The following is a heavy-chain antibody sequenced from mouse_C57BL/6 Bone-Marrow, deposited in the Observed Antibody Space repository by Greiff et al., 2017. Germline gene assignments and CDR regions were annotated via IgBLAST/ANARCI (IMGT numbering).Heavy chain of an antibody. J-gene: IGHJ3*01. Sequence: QVQLQKPGAELVRPGTSVKLSCKASGYTFTSYWMHWVKQRPGQGLEWIGVIDPSDSYTNYNQKFKGKATLTVDTSSSTAYMQLSSLTSEDSAVYYCARGGLLRFAYWGQGTLVTVSA. CDR3: ARGGLLRFAY. V-gene: IGHV1-59*01. CDR1: GYTFTSYW. D-gene: IGHD2-3*01. CDR2: IDPSDSYT.